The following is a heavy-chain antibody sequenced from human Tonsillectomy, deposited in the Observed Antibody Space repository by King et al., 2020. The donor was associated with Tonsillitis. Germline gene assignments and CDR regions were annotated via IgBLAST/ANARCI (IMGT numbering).Heavy chain of an antibody. D-gene: IGHD3-22*01. V-gene: IGHV3-11*05. Sequence: VQLVESEGGLVKPGGSLRLSCAASGFTFSDYYMSWIRQAPGKGLEWVSYISSSSSYTNYADSVKGRFTISRDNAKNSLYLQMNSLRAEDTAVYYCARFPSSGYYLFDYWGQGTLVTVSS. CDR1: GFTFSDYY. J-gene: IGHJ4*02. CDR3: ARFPSSGYYLFDY. CDR2: ISSSSSYT.